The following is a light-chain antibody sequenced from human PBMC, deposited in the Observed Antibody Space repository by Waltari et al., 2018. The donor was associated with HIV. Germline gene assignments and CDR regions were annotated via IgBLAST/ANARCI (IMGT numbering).Light chain of an antibody. CDR1: QGISNY. V-gene: IGKV1-27*01. CDR2: AAS. CDR3: QKNDSAPRT. J-gene: IGKJ1*01. Sequence: DIQMTQSPSSLSASVGDRVTITCRASQGISNYLAWYQQKPGKIPKLLIYAASSLHSGVPSRFSGSGSATDFTLTIDGLQPEDVATYYCQKNDSAPRTFGQGTKVEI.